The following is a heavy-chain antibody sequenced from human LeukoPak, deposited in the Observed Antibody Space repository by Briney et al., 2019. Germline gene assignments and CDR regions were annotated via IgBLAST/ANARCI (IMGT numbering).Heavy chain of an antibody. Sequence: GGSLRLSCAASGFTFDDYAMHWVRQAPGKGLEWVSLISWDGGSTYYADSVKGRFTISRDNSKNSLYLQMNSLRAEDTAVYYCARDSKSSGWYGGFDYWGQGTLVTVSS. CDR3: ARDSKSSGWYGGFDY. V-gene: IGHV3-43D*03. CDR2: ISWDGGST. CDR1: GFTFDDYA. J-gene: IGHJ4*02. D-gene: IGHD6-19*01.